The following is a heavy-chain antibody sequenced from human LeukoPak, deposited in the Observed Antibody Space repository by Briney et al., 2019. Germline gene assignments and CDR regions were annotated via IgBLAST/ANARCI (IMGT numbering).Heavy chain of an antibody. Sequence: PGGSLRLSCAASGFTFSDYYMSWIRQAPGKGLEWVSYISSSGSTIYYADSVKGRFTISRDNAKNSLYLQMNSLKTEDTAVYYCTTRVQNYYYYMDVWGKGTTVTVSS. CDR1: GFTFSDYY. CDR2: ISSSGSTI. J-gene: IGHJ6*03. CDR3: TTRVQNYYYYMDV. V-gene: IGHV3-11*01. D-gene: IGHD3-10*01.